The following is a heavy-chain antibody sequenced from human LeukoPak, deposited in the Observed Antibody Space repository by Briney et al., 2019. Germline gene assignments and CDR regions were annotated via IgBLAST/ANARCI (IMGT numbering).Heavy chain of an antibody. Sequence: ASVKVSCKASGHSLSDFHLRWGREAPGQGGEWVGDINPGKGATKYAQKFQGRVTMTRDTSISTVYMDLSGLTPDDTAVYYCARDPQYTFGYPTYDCWGQGTLVTVSS. V-gene: IGHV1-2*02. CDR3: ARDPQYTFGYPTYDC. CDR1: GHSLSDFH. D-gene: IGHD2-2*03. J-gene: IGHJ4*02. CDR2: INPGKGAT.